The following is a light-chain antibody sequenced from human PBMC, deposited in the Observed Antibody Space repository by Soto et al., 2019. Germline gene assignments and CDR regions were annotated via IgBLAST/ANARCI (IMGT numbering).Light chain of an antibody. V-gene: IGLV2-14*01. J-gene: IGLJ1*01. CDR1: SSDVGGYDY. Sequence: QSALTQPASVSGSPGQSITISCTGTSSDVGGYDYVSWYQHHPGKAPKLTIYEVSNRPSGVSNRFSGSKSGNTASLTISGLQAEDEAEYYCSAYTSSSTDVFGTGTKLTFL. CDR3: SAYTSSSTDV. CDR2: EVS.